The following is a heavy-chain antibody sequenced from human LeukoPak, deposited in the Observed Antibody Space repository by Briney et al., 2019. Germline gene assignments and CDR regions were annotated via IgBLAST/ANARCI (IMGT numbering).Heavy chain of an antibody. CDR1: GFTFSSYS. J-gene: IGHJ4*02. V-gene: IGHV3-21*04. Sequence: GGSLRLSCAASGFTFSSYSMNWVRQAPGKGLEWVSSISSSSSYIYYADSVKGRFTISRDNSKNTLYLQMNSLRAEDTAVYYCAKGFNDFWSGYLTFDYWGQGTLVTVSS. CDR3: AKGFNDFWSGYLTFDY. D-gene: IGHD3-3*01. CDR2: ISSSSSYI.